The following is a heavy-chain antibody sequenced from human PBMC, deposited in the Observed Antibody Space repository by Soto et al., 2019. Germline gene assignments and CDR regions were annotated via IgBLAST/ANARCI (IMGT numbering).Heavy chain of an antibody. V-gene: IGHV3-30-3*01. D-gene: IGHD5-18*01. CDR3: ASPIRRIQLWLGLDY. CDR1: GFTFSSHA. J-gene: IGHJ4*02. CDR2: ISYDGSNK. Sequence: QVQLVESGGGVVQPGRSLRLSCAASGFTFSSHAMHWVRQAPGKGLEWVAVISYDGSNKYYADSVKGRFTISRDNSKNTLYLQMNSLRAEDTAVYYCASPIRRIQLWLGLDYWGQGTLVTVSS.